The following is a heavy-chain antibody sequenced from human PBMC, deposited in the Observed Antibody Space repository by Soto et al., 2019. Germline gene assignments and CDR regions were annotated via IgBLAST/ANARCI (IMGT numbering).Heavy chain of an antibody. CDR3: ASCHYYDFWIGSRHYMDV. J-gene: IGHJ6*03. CDR1: GGSLSGYF. CDR2: INHSGST. Sequence: QVHLEQWGAGLLKPSETLSLTCAVYGGSLSGYFWSWVRQPPGKGLEWIGEINHSGSTNYNPSLKSRVTISVDTSKHQFSLRLSSVTAADSAIYYCASCHYYDFWIGSRHYMDVWGRGTTVTVSS. D-gene: IGHD3-3*01. V-gene: IGHV4-34*01.